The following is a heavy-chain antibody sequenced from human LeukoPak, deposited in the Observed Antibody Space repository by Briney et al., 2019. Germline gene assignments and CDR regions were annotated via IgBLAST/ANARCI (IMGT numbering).Heavy chain of an antibody. CDR3: AKDIRYYDSSGLDY. CDR1: GFTFDDYA. D-gene: IGHD3-22*01. V-gene: IGHV3-9*01. J-gene: IGHJ4*02. Sequence: GGSLRLSCAASGFTFDDYAMHWVRQAPGKGLEWVSGISWNSGSIGYADSVKGRFTISRDNAKNSLYLQMNSLRAEDTALYYCAKDIRYYDSSGLDYWGQGTLVTVSS. CDR2: ISWNSGSI.